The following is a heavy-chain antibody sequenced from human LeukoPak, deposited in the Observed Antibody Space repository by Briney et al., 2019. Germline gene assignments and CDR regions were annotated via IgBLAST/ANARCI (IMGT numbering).Heavy chain of an antibody. CDR1: GGSISSGDYY. Sequence: SETLSLTCTVSGGSISSGDYYWSWIRQPPGKRLEWIGYIYYSGSTYYNPSLKSRVTISVDTSKNQFSLKLSSVTAADTAVYYCASLGVYDFWSGFGWFDPWGQGTLVTVSS. V-gene: IGHV4-30-4*01. CDR2: IYYSGST. D-gene: IGHD3/OR15-3a*01. J-gene: IGHJ5*02. CDR3: ASLGVYDFWSGFGWFDP.